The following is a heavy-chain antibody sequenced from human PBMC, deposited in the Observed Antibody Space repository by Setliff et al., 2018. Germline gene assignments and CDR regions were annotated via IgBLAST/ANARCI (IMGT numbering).Heavy chain of an antibody. CDR2: INEDGSHK. CDR3: ARDRDGHFQL. CDR1: GFTFSSYW. Sequence: PGGSLRLSCAASGFTFSSYWMSWVRQAPGKGLERLANINEDGSHKWYADSVKGRLTISRDNAKNTLFLQMKSLRAEDTAVYYCARDRDGHFQLWGRGTLVTVSS. J-gene: IGHJ1*01. V-gene: IGHV3-7*01.